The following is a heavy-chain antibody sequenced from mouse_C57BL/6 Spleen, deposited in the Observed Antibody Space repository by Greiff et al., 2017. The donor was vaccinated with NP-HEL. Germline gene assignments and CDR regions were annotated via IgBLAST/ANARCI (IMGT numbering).Heavy chain of an antibody. CDR1: GYTFTSYW. Sequence: QVQLQQSGAELVKPGASVKLSCKASGYTFTSYWMQWVKQRPGQGLEWIGEIDPSDSYTNYNQKFKGKATLTVDTSSSTAYMQLSSLTSEDSAVYYCARKGLYYGNYFDYWGQGTTLTVSS. CDR2: IDPSDSYT. D-gene: IGHD1-2*01. J-gene: IGHJ2*01. V-gene: IGHV1-50*01. CDR3: ARKGLYYGNYFDY.